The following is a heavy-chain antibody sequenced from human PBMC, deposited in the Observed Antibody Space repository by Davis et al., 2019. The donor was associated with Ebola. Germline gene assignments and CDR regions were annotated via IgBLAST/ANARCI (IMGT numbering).Heavy chain of an antibody. V-gene: IGHV1-3*01. D-gene: IGHD6-19*01. CDR1: GYTFTSYA. Sequence: AASVKVSCKASGYTFTSYAMHWVRQAPGQRLEWMGWINAGNGNTKYSQKFQGRVTITRDTSASTAYMELSSLRSEDTAVYYCARGTIAVAGLDYWGQGTLVTVSS. CDR3: ARGTIAVAGLDY. J-gene: IGHJ4*02. CDR2: INAGNGNT.